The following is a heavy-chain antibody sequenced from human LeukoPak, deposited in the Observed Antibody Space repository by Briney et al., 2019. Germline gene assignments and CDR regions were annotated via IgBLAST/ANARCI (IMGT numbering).Heavy chain of an antibody. CDR1: GYSMSTGYF. V-gene: IGHV4-38-2*01. Sequence: KPSETLSLNCAVSGYSMSTGYFWGWVRQPPGEGLEWIGGIYHSGTTYYNPSLKSRVTISVDTPKNQFSLKLTSVTAADTAVYYCARSGSDYYDSSGYYNWFDPWGQGTLVTVSS. CDR3: ARSGSDYYDSSGYYNWFDP. J-gene: IGHJ5*02. D-gene: IGHD3-22*01. CDR2: IYHSGTT.